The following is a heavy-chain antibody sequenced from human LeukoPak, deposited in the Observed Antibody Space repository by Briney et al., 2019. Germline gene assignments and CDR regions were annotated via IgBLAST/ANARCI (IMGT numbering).Heavy chain of an antibody. CDR3: AKDRSSSFSGFLEY. D-gene: IGHD6-6*01. Sequence: GGSLRLSCAASGFTFSSYAMNWVRQAPGKGLEWVSAMSYSGSSTYYADSVKGRFTISRVNSKNTLYLQMNSLRAEDTAVYYCAKDRSSSFSGFLEYWGQGTLVTVSS. J-gene: IGHJ4*02. CDR2: MSYSGSST. V-gene: IGHV3-23*01. CDR1: GFTFSSYA.